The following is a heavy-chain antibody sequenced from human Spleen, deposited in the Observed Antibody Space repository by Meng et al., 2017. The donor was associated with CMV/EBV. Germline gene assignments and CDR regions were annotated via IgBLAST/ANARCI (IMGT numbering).Heavy chain of an antibody. D-gene: IGHD2-21*02. CDR3: ARRGDVFDY. J-gene: IGHJ4*02. V-gene: IGHV5-51*01. CDR2: IFPADSDI. CDR1: GYSFTKYW. Sequence: LRISCKASGYSFTKYWIGWVRQMPGKGLECMGIIFPADSDIRYSPSFLGQVTISADESISTAYLQWSSLTASDTAIYYCARRGDVFDYWGQGTLVTVSS.